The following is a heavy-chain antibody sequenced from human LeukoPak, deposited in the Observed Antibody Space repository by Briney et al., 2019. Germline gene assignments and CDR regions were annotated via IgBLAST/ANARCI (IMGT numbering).Heavy chain of an antibody. Sequence: GGSLRLSCAASGFTVSSNYMSWVRQAPGKGLEWVSVIYSGGSTYYADSVKGRFTISRDNSKNTLYLQMNSLRAEDTAVYYCARDSEGAYYFGYWGQGTLVTVSS. J-gene: IGHJ4*02. V-gene: IGHV3-53*01. CDR3: ARDSEGAYYFGY. D-gene: IGHD1-14*01. CDR1: GFTVSSNY. CDR2: IYSGGST.